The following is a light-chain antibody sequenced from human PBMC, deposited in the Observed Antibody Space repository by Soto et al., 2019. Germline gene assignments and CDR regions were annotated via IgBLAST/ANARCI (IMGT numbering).Light chain of an antibody. CDR1: QTISRW. Sequence: IQMTQSPSTLSASLGETLTITCRASQTISRWLAWYQQKPGKAPRLLIYTASTLESGVPSRFSASGSGTEFTLTISSLHPDDFATYYCQEYNNYWTFGQGTKVDI. J-gene: IGKJ1*01. CDR3: QEYNNYWT. CDR2: TAS. V-gene: IGKV1-5*01.